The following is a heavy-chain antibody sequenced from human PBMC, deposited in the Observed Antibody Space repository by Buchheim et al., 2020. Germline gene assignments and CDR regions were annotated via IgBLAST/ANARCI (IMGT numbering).Heavy chain of an antibody. J-gene: IGHJ6*02. V-gene: IGHV4-4*02. CDR2: IYHSGST. CDR3: ARVGSSSSLYYYYYYGMDV. CDR1: GGSISSSNW. D-gene: IGHD6-6*01. Sequence: QVQLQESGPGLVKPSGTLSLTCAVSGGSISSSNWWSWVRQPPGKGLEWIGEIYHSGSTNYNPSLKSRVTLSVDKHKKTYSLKLSSVTAADTAVYYCARVGSSSSLYYYYYYGMDVGGQGTT.